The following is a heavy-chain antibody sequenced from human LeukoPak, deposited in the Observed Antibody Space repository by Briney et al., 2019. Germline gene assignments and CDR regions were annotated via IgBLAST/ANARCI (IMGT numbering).Heavy chain of an antibody. CDR1: GYTFTNYG. Sequence: GASVKVSCKASGYTFTNYGLTWVRQAPGQGLEWMGWISAYNGNTNYAQKLQGRVSMTTDTSTSTAYMELRSLRSDDTAVYYCARDLRVAATLLGYWGQGTLVTVSS. J-gene: IGHJ4*02. V-gene: IGHV1-18*01. CDR2: ISAYNGNT. D-gene: IGHD2-15*01. CDR3: ARDLRVAATLLGY.